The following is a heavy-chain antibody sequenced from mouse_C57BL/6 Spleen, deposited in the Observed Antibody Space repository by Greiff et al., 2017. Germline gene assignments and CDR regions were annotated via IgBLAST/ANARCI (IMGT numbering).Heavy chain of an antibody. CDR2: IDPSDSYT. V-gene: IGHV1-69*01. D-gene: IGHD2-1*01. Sequence: QVQLQQPGAELVMPGASVKLSCKASGYTFTSYWMHWVKQRPGQGLEWIGEIDPSDSYTNYNQKFKGKSTLTVDKSSSTAYMQLSSLTSEDSAVYYCARGSGNYWFAYWGQGTLVTVSA. CDR1: GYTFTSYW. J-gene: IGHJ3*01. CDR3: ARGSGNYWFAY.